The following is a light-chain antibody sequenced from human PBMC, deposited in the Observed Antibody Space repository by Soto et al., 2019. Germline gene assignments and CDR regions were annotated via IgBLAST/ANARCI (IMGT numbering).Light chain of an antibody. CDR2: DVN. Sequence: QSALTQPASVSGSPGQSITISCTGTSSDVGGYSYVSWYQQHPGKAPKLMIYDVNNRPSWVSYRFSGSKSGNTASLTISGLQPEDEGDYYCSSYASSTPFVFGTGTKVTVL. CDR1: SSDVGGYSY. J-gene: IGLJ1*01. V-gene: IGLV2-14*03. CDR3: SSYASSTPFV.